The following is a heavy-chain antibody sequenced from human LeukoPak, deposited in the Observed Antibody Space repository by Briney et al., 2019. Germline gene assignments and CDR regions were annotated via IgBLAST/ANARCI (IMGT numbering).Heavy chain of an antibody. Sequence: GGSLRLSCAASGFTFSSYEMNWVRQAPGKGLEWVSYISSSGSTIYYADSVKGRFTISRDNSKNTLYLQMNSLRAEDTAVYYCAKESRVSYSSGWPGPHFDYWGQGTLVTVSS. CDR3: AKESRVSYSSGWPGPHFDY. CDR2: ISSSGSTI. J-gene: IGHJ4*02. CDR1: GFTFSSYE. D-gene: IGHD6-19*01. V-gene: IGHV3-48*03.